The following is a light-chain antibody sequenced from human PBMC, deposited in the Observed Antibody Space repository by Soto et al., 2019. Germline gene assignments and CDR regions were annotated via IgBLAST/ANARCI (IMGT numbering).Light chain of an antibody. J-gene: IGLJ2*01. V-gene: IGLV2-8*01. Sequence: QSALTQPPSASGSPGQSVTISCTGTSSDLGDYDYVSWYQQHPGKAPTLMMYEVNKRPSGVPDRFSGSKSGNTASLTVTGLQAEDEADYYCSSYAGSNNLIFGGGTKLTVL. CDR2: EVN. CDR1: SSDLGDYDY. CDR3: SSYAGSNNLI.